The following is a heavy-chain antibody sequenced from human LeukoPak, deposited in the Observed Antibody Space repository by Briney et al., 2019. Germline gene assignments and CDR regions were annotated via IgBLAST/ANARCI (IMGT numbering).Heavy chain of an antibody. V-gene: IGHV4-59*01. J-gene: IGHJ4*02. CDR2: IYYSGST. D-gene: IGHD6-13*01. Sequence: SQTLSLTCTVSGGSISSYYWSWIRQPPGKGLEWIGYIYYSGSTNYNPSLKSRVTISVDTSKNQFSLKLSSVTAADTAVYYCARVDSSSWFRFNYWGQGTLVTVSS. CDR1: GGSISSYY. CDR3: ARVDSSSWFRFNY.